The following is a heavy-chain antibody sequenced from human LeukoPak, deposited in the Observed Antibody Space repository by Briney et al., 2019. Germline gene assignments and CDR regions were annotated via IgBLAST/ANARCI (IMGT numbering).Heavy chain of an antibody. V-gene: IGHV3-23*01. J-gene: IGHJ4*02. CDR2: VSTSGSST. CDR1: GFTFTDYA. Sequence: GGSLRLSCAASGFTFTDYAITWVRQAPGKGLEWVSAVSTSGSSTFYADSVKGRFTISRDNSKNTLYLQMNSLKTEDTAVYYCTTDDYYDILTGSTSDYWGQGTLVTVSS. D-gene: IGHD3-9*01. CDR3: TTDDYYDILTGSTSDY.